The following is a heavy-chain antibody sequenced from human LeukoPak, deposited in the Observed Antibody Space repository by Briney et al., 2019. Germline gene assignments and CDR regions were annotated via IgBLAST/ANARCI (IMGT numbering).Heavy chain of an antibody. V-gene: IGHV3-23*01. Sequence: PGRSLRLSCAASGFTFSSYAMSWVRQAPGKGLEGVSAISGSGGSTYYADSVKGRFTISRDNSKSTLYLEMNSLRAEDTAIYYCAKCGSTRLKEEFDHWGQGTLVTVSS. D-gene: IGHD2-15*01. CDR1: GFTFSSYA. CDR3: AKCGSTRLKEEFDH. J-gene: IGHJ4*02. CDR2: ISGSGGST.